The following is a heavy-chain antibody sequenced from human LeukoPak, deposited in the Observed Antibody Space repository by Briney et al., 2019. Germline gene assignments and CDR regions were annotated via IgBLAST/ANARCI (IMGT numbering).Heavy chain of an antibody. CDR1: GYTFTGYY. J-gene: IGHJ5*02. Sequence: ASVKVSCKASGYTFTGYYMHWVRQAPGQGLEWMGWINPNSGGTNYAQKFQGRVTMTRDTSISTAYMELSRLRSDDTAVYYCARDPVPPLGSGSYQNWFDPWGQGTLVTVSS. CDR3: ARDPVPPLGSGSYQNWFDP. D-gene: IGHD3-10*02. CDR2: INPNSGGT. V-gene: IGHV1-2*02.